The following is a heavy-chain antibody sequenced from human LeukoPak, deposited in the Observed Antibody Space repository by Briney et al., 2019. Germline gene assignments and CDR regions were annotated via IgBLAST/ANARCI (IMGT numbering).Heavy chain of an antibody. J-gene: IGHJ4*02. CDR1: GFAFSGYA. CDR2: IGARGDVT. V-gene: IGHV3-23*01. Sequence: GGSLRLSCTVSGFAFSGYAMSWVRQAPGKGPEWVSSIGARGDVTYSADSVKGRFTISRHNSKNTLYLQMNSLRAEDTAVYYCARAHDGYAEWYFDYWGQGTLVTVSS. D-gene: IGHD5-24*01. CDR3: ARAHDGYAEWYFDY.